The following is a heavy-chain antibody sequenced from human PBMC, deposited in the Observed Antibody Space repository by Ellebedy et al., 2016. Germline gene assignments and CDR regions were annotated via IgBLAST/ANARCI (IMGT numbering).Heavy chain of an antibody. CDR2: ISSSSSYI. CDR1: GFTFSSYS. CDR3: ALGGPKPNTIFGVVIIEGDPIDY. D-gene: IGHD3-3*01. V-gene: IGHV3-21*01. J-gene: IGHJ4*02. Sequence: GESLKISXAASGFTFSSYSMNWVRQAPGKGLEWVSSISSSSSYIYYADSVKGRFTISRDNAKNSLYLQMNSLRAEDTAVYYCALGGPKPNTIFGVVIIEGDPIDYWGQGTLVTVSS.